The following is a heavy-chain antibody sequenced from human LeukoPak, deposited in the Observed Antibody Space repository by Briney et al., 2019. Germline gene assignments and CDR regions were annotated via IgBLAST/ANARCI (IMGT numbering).Heavy chain of an antibody. CDR3: ARGRLGCNSATCHKYWLDP. D-gene: IGHD2/OR15-2a*01. CDR2: ISRSAGTK. CDR1: GFTFNAYV. V-gene: IGHV3-21*06. J-gene: IGHJ5*02. Sequence: GGSLRLSCAASGFTFNAYVMKWVRQAPGKGLEWLAFISRSAGTKYYADSVKGRFTISRDNANNVVYLQMNSLTVDDSAVYYCARGRLGCNSATCHKYWLDPWGQGTLVTVSS.